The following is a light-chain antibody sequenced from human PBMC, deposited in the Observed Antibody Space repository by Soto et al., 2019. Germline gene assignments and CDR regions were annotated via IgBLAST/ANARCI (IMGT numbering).Light chain of an antibody. CDR1: QSVSSSY. V-gene: IGKV3-20*01. CDR3: HQYESSHIT. CDR2: GAS. J-gene: IGKJ4*01. Sequence: EIVLTQSPGTLSLSPGERATLSCRASQSVSSSYLAWYQQKPSQAPRLLIYGASSRATGIPDRFSGSGSGTDFTLTISRLEPEDFAVYYCHQYESSHITFGGGTKVEIK.